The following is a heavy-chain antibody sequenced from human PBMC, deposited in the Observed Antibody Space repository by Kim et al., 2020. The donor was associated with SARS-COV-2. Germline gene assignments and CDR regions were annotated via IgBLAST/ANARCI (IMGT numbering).Heavy chain of an antibody. Sequence: WDDGSNKYYEDSVKGRFTISRDNSKNMLYLQMNSLRAEDTAVYYCTTFDYWGQGTLVTVSS. J-gene: IGHJ4*02. V-gene: IGHV3-33*01. CDR3: TTFDY. CDR2: WDDGSNK. D-gene: IGHD1-1*01.